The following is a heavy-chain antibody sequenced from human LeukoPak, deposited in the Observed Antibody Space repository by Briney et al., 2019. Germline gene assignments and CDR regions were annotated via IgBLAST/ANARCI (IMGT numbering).Heavy chain of an antibody. D-gene: IGHD3-9*01. CDR2: IYHSGST. J-gene: IGHJ4*02. CDR1: GYSISSGYY. V-gene: IGHV4-38-2*02. Sequence: SETLSLTCNVSGYSISSGYYWGWIRQPPGKGLQWIGTIYHSGSTYYNPSLKSRVTISVDTSKNQFSLKLSSVTAADTAVYYCARSPHRYFDWLLYPVFFDYWGQGTLVTVSS. CDR3: ARSPHRYFDWLLYPVFFDY.